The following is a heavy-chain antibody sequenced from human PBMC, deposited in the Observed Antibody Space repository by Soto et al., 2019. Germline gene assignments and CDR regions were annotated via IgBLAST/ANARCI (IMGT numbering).Heavy chain of an antibody. Sequence: SVKVSCKASGGTFSSYAISWVRQAPGQGLEWMGGIIPIFGTANYAQKFQGRVTITADESTSTAYMELSSLRSEDTAVYYCARGSRYNWNYFPYYGMDVWGQGTTVTVSS. J-gene: IGHJ6*02. V-gene: IGHV1-69*13. D-gene: IGHD1-7*01. CDR2: IIPIFGTA. CDR1: GGTFSSYA. CDR3: ARGSRYNWNYFPYYGMDV.